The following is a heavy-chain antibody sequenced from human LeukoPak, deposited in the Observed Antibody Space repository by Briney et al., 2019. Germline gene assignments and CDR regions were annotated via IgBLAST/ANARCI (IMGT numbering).Heavy chain of an antibody. V-gene: IGHV1-69*04. CDR1: GGTFSSYA. J-gene: IGHJ4*02. CDR2: IIPILGIA. D-gene: IGHD3-10*01. Sequence: SVKVSCKASGGTFSSYAISWVRQAPGQGLEWMGRIIPILGIANYAQKFQGRVAITADKSTSTAYMELSSLRSEDTAVYYCARPYGSGSLDYWGQGTLDTVSS. CDR3: ARPYGSGSLDY.